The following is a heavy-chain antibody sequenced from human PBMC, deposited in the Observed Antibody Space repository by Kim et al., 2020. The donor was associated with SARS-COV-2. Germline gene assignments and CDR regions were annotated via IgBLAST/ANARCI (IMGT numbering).Heavy chain of an antibody. CDR1: GGSISSYY. D-gene: IGHD3-3*01. Sequence: SETLSLTCTVSGGSISSYYWSWIRQPPGKGLEWIGYIYYSGSTNYNPSLKSRVTISVDTSKNQFSLKLSSVTAADTAGYYCARSHTRPIFGVVTPFDYWGQGTLVTVSS. CDR2: IYYSGST. V-gene: IGHV4-59*08. CDR3: ARSHTRPIFGVVTPFDY. J-gene: IGHJ4*01.